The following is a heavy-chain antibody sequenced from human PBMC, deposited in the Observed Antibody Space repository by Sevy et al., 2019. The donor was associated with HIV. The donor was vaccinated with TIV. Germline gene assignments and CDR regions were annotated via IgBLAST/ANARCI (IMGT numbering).Heavy chain of an antibody. CDR3: ARGGSGDYYYYGVDV. CDR1: GFTFRNFG. J-gene: IGHJ6*02. CDR2: ASIDGSVK. Sequence: GGSLRLSCVGSGFTFRNFGVHWLRQAPGKGLDCLSVASIDGSVKYSVDSVKGRFIVSRDNSKITLYLQMNNLRTEDTAVYYCARGGSGDYYYYGVDVWGQGTTVTVSS. D-gene: IGHD3-10*01. V-gene: IGHV3-30*03.